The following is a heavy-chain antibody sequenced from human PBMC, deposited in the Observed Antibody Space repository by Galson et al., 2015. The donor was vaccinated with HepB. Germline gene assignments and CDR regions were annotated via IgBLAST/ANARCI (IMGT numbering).Heavy chain of an antibody. D-gene: IGHD6-13*01. V-gene: IGHV3-7*01. Sequence: SLRLSCAASGFTFSSYWMSWDRQAPGKGLEWVANIKEDGSEKYYVDSVKGRFTISRDNAKSSLWLQMNSLRAEDTAVYYCARDKVVAGGGDWFDPWGQGTLVTVSS. CDR3: ARDKVVAGGGDWFDP. CDR2: IKEDGSEK. J-gene: IGHJ5*02. CDR1: GFTFSSYW.